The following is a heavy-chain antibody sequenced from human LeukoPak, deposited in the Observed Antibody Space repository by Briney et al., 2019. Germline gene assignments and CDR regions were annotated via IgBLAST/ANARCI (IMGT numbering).Heavy chain of an antibody. CDR1: GGSISSYY. CDR2: IYCSGST. V-gene: IGHV4-59*01. D-gene: IGHD3-9*01. Sequence: SETLSLTCTVSGGSISSYYWSWIRQPPGKGLEWIGYIYCSGSTNYNPSLKSRVTISVDTSKNQFSLKLSSVTAADTAVYYCARSGFDWYRDAFDIWGQGTMVTVSS. CDR3: ARSGFDWYRDAFDI. J-gene: IGHJ3*02.